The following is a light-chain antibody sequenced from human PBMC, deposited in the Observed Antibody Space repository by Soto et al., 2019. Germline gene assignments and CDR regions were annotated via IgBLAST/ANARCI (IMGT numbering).Light chain of an antibody. CDR3: CSYAGSYIQYV. CDR2: DVS. V-gene: IGLV2-11*01. CDR1: SSDIGNYDY. Sequence: LTQPRSVSGSPGQSVTLSCTGTSSDIGNYDYVSWYQQHPGMAPKLIIYDVSKRPSGVPDRFSGSKSGNTASLTISGLQAEDEADYYCCSYAGSYIQYVFGTGTKVTVL. J-gene: IGLJ1*01.